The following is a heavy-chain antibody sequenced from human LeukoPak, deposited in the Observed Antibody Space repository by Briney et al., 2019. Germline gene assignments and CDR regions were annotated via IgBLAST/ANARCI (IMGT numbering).Heavy chain of an antibody. CDR3: AKDLWQQLSEHDY. CDR1: GFTFSSHA. J-gene: IGHJ4*02. V-gene: IGHV3-23*01. D-gene: IGHD6-13*01. CDR2: ISGDGGRI. Sequence: PGGSLRLSCAASGFTFSSHAMSGVRQAPGKGLEWVSGISGDGGRIKYADSVKGRFTISRDNSKNTLYLQMNSLRAENTGVYYCAKDLWQQLSEHDYWGQGTLVTVSS.